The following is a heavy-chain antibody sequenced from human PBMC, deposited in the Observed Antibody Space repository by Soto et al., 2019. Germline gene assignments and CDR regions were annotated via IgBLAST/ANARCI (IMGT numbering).Heavy chain of an antibody. V-gene: IGHV3-30*09. J-gene: IGHJ4*02. D-gene: IGHD3-10*01. CDR3: ARGWGASGSPPDY. CDR1: GFTFSSHD. Sequence: QLVESGGGVVQPGRSLRLSCAASGFTFSSHDMHWVRQAPGKGLEWVAVISKDGSNKYYADSVKGRFAISRDNXKHTVYVQMNSLRAEDTAVYYCARGWGASGSPPDYWGQGTLVTVSS. CDR2: ISKDGSNK.